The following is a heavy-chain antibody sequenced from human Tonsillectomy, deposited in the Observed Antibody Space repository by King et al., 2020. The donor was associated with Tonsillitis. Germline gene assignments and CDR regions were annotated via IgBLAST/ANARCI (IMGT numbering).Heavy chain of an antibody. V-gene: IGHV3-33*05. Sequence: VQLVESGGGVVQPGRSLRLSCAASGFTFSSNSMHWVRQAPGKGLEWVAVITINGSNKNYADSVKGRFTISRDNSNNTLFLQMNSLRAEDTAVYYCATVRLYSSGWGIDYWGQGALLSVSS. J-gene: IGHJ4*02. CDR2: ITINGSNK. D-gene: IGHD6-19*01. CDR1: GFTFSSNS. CDR3: ATVRLYSSGWGIDY.